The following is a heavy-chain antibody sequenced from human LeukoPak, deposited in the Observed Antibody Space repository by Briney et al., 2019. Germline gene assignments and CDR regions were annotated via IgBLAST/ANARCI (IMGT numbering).Heavy chain of an antibody. Sequence: GASVKVSCKASGYTFTSYGISWVRQAPGQGLEWMGWISAYNGNTNYAQKLQGRVTMTTDTSTSAAYMELRSLRSDDTAVYYCARDSMRDDYGDSNWFDPWGQGTLVTVSS. D-gene: IGHD4-17*01. CDR1: GYTFTSYG. J-gene: IGHJ5*02. CDR3: ARDSMRDDYGDSNWFDP. V-gene: IGHV1-18*01. CDR2: ISAYNGNT.